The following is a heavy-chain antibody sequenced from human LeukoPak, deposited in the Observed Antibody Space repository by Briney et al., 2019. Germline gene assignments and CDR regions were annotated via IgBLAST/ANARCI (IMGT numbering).Heavy chain of an antibody. CDR2: INHSGST. J-gene: IGHJ6*03. CDR1: GGSFSGYY. V-gene: IGHV4-34*01. Sequence: SETLSLTCAVYGGSFSGYYWSWISQPPGKGLEWIGEINHSGSTNYNPSLKSRVTMSVDTSKNQFSLKLSSVTAADTAVYHSARVRYSGSYYGYYYYYYYMDVWGKGTTVTVSS. CDR3: ARVRYSGSYYGYYYYYYYMDV. D-gene: IGHD1-26*01.